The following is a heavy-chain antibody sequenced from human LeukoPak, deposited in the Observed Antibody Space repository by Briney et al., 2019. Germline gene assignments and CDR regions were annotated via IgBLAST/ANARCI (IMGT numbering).Heavy chain of an antibody. CDR2: IIPIFGTA. CDR3: ARDWGIVGATTRGPVNWFDP. J-gene: IGHJ5*02. Sequence: SVKVSCKASGGTFSSYAISWVRQAPGQGLEWMGRIIPIFGTANYAQKFQGRVTITTDESTSTAYMELRSLRSDDTAVYYCARDWGIVGATTRGPVNWFDPWGQGTLVTVSS. D-gene: IGHD1-26*01. V-gene: IGHV1-69*05. CDR1: GGTFSSYA.